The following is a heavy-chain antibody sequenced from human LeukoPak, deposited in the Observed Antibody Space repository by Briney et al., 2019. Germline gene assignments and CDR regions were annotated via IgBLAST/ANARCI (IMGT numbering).Heavy chain of an antibody. CDR2: ISGSGGST. J-gene: IGHJ4*02. V-gene: IGHV3-23*01. CDR1: GFTFSSYA. Sequence: PGGSLRLSCAASGFTFSSYAMSWVRQAPGKGLEWVSAISGSGGSTYYADSVKGRFTISRDNSKNTRYLQMNSLRAEDTAVYYCARKGVGDYVWGSYRHPHFDYWGQGTLVTVSS. D-gene: IGHD3-16*02. CDR3: ARKGVGDYVWGSYRHPHFDY.